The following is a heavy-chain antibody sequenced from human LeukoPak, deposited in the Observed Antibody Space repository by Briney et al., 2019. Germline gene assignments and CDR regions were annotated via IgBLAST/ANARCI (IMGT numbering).Heavy chain of an antibody. CDR3: ARGSNDWYGEHQYYFDY. CDR1: GFTFDDYG. Sequence: RPGGSLRLSCAASGFTFDDYGMSWVRQAPGKGLDWVSGSNWNGGSTGYADSVKGRFTISRDNAKNSLYLQMNSLRAEDTALYYCARGSNDWYGEHQYYFDYWGQGTLVTVSS. D-gene: IGHD3-10*01. CDR2: SNWNGGST. J-gene: IGHJ4*02. V-gene: IGHV3-20*04.